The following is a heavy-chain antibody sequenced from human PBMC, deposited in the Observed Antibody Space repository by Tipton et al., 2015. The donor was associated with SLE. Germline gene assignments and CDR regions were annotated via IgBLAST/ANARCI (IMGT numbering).Heavy chain of an antibody. V-gene: IGHV3-23*03. J-gene: IGHJ4*02. CDR3: ARDSWIRESLRRGDY. CDR1: GFTFNYYT. CDR2: IFSGGSDT. Sequence: SLRLSCAASGFTFNYYTMSWVRQAPGKGLEWVSLIFSGGSDTYYADSVKGRFTISRDNSKNTLYLQMNGLRVEDTAVYYCARDSWIRESLRRGDYWGQGTLVTVSS. D-gene: IGHD3-10*01.